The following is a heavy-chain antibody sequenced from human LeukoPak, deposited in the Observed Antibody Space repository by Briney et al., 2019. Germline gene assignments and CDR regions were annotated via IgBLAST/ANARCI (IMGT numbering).Heavy chain of an antibody. V-gene: IGHV3-66*02. CDR1: GFTVSSYG. Sequence: TGGSLRLSCAASGFTVSSYGMSWARQAPGKGPEWVSLVYSDGVTRYADSVQGRFTISRDNSKNTVYLQMNNLRVEDTAVYHCVRDRAEGRAWVEFDPWGQGILVTVSS. CDR2: VYSDGVT. CDR3: VRDRAEGRAWVEFDP. J-gene: IGHJ5*02.